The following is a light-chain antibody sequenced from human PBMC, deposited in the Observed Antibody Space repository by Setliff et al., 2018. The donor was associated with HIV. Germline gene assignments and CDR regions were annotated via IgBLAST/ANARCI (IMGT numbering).Light chain of an antibody. J-gene: IGLJ1*01. Sequence: QSVLTQPASVSGSPGQSITVSCTGTSSDIGAFDFVSWYRQHPGKAPELMIYDVTNRPSGVSHRFSGSKSGNTASLTISGLQAEDEADYYCASYANSDVFIFGSGTKSPS. CDR1: SSDIGAFDF. V-gene: IGLV2-14*03. CDR2: DVT. CDR3: ASYANSDVFI.